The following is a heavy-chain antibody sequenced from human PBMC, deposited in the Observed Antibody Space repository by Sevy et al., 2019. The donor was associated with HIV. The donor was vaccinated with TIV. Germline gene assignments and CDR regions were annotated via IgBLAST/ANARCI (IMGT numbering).Heavy chain of an antibody. V-gene: IGHV4-59*01. J-gene: IGHJ4*02. CDR2: IYYRGSS. CDR3: ARDSAVVPRALVY. Sequence: SETLSLTCNVSGDSISSYFWSWFRQPPGKGLEWIGYIYYRGSSEYNPSLRSRVTISIDTSKKYLSMKLTSVTAADTAVYYCARDSAVVPRALVYWGQGTLVTVSS. CDR1: GDSISSYF. D-gene: IGHD2-15*01.